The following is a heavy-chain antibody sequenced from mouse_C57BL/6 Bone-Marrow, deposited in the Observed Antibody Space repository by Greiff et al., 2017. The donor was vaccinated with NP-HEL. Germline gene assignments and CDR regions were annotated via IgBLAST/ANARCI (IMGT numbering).Heavy chain of an antibody. J-gene: IGHJ1*03. CDR2: IYPGSGNT. CDR3: ARGTYYSNYVGWYFDV. Sequence: VQLQQSGAELVRPGASVKLSCKASGYTFTDYYINWVKQRPGQGLEWIARIYPGSGNTYYNEKFKGKATLTAEKSSSTAYMQLSSLTSEDSAVYFCARGTYYSNYVGWYFDVWGTGTTVTVSS. CDR1: GYTFTDYY. V-gene: IGHV1-76*01. D-gene: IGHD2-5*01.